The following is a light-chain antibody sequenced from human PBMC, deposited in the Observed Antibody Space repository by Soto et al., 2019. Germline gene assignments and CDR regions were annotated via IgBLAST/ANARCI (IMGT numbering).Light chain of an antibody. CDR1: SGSIASNY. CDR2: EDN. Sequence: NFMLTQPHSVSESPGKTVTISCTGSSGSIASNYVQWYQQRPGRAPTTVLYEDNQRPSGVPDRFSGSIDSSSNSASLTSSGLKTEDEADYYCQSYDSSNVVFGGGTTLTVL. V-gene: IGLV6-57*02. CDR3: QSYDSSNVV. J-gene: IGLJ2*01.